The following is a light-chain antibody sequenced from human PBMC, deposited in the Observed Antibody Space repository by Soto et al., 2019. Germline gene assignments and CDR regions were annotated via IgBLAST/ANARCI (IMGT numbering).Light chain of an antibody. CDR1: SSDVGGHNY. Sequence: QSALTQPPSVSGSPGQSVTISCTGTSSDVGGHNYVSWYQQHPGKAPKLLIYEVIQRPSGVPDRFSGSKSGNTASLTVSGLQAEDEADYYCTSYAGSDNVIFGGGTKLTVL. V-gene: IGLV2-8*01. CDR3: TSYAGSDNVI. CDR2: EVI. J-gene: IGLJ2*01.